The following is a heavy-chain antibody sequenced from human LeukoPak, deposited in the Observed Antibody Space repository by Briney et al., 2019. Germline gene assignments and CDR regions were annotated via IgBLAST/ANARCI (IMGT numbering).Heavy chain of an antibody. CDR2: IYTSGSS. D-gene: IGHD6-6*01. J-gene: IGHJ4*02. CDR1: GGSISTYY. Sequence: SEPLSLTCTVSGGSISTYYWSWIRQPAGKGLEWIGRIYTSGSSNYNTPLKSRVTMSVDTSKNQFSLKLSSVTAADTAVYYCARENEPAARSFDYWGQGTLVTVSS. CDR3: ARENEPAARSFDY. V-gene: IGHV4-4*07.